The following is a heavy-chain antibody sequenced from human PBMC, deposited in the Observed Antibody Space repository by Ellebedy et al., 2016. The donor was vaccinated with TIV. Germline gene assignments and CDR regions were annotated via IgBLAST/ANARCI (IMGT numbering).Heavy chain of an antibody. Sequence: ASVKVSCXASGYTFTSYGISWVRQAPGQGLEWMGWISAYNGNTNYAQKLQGRVTMTTDTSTSTAYMELRSLRSDDTAVYYCARGPYCSGGSCYDYYYYYGMDVWGQGTTVTVSS. J-gene: IGHJ6*02. V-gene: IGHV1-18*01. D-gene: IGHD2-15*01. CDR1: GYTFTSYG. CDR3: ARGPYCSGGSCYDYYYYYGMDV. CDR2: ISAYNGNT.